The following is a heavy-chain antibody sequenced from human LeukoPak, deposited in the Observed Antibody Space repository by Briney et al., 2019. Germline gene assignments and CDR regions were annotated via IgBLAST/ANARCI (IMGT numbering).Heavy chain of an antibody. CDR1: GGSFSGYY. J-gene: IGHJ6*02. V-gene: IGHV4-34*01. CDR2: INHSGST. D-gene: IGHD6-13*01. Sequence: SETLSLTCAVYGGSFSGYYWSWIRQPPGKGLEWIGEINHSGSTNYNPSLKSRVTISVDTSKNQFSLKLSSVTAADTAVYYCARGLSRAAADYYYGMDVWGQGTTVTVSS. CDR3: ARGLSRAAADYYYGMDV.